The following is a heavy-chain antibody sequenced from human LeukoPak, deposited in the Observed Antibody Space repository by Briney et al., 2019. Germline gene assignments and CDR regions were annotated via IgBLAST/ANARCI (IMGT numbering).Heavy chain of an antibody. D-gene: IGHD3-10*01. CDR2: IYYSGST. CDR1: GGSISSSSYY. J-gene: IGHJ6*03. CDR3: AREPLQTGSGSYYYYYMDV. Sequence: SETLSLTCTVSGGSISSSSYYWGWIRQPPGKGLEWIGSIYYSGSTYYNPSLKSRVTISVDTSKNQFSLKLSSVTAADTAVYYCAREPLQTGSGSYYYYYMDVWGKGTTVTVSS. V-gene: IGHV4-39*07.